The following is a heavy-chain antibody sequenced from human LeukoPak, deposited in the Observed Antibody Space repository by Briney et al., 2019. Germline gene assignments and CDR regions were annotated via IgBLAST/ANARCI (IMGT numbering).Heavy chain of an antibody. CDR2: INSDGSST. CDR3: ARVRASRGGYYYGMDV. Sequence: GGSLRLSCAASGFTFSGYWMHWVRQAPGKGLVWLSRINSDGSSTSYADSVKGRFTISRDNAKNTLYLQMNSLRAEDTAVYYCARVRASRGGYYYGMDVWGQGTTVTVSS. CDR1: GFTFSGYW. J-gene: IGHJ6*02. V-gene: IGHV3-74*01. D-gene: IGHD3-10*01.